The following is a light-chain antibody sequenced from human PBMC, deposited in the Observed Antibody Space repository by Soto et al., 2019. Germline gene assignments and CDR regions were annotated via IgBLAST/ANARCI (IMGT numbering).Light chain of an antibody. CDR2: GNS. CDR3: QSYDSSLSFWV. V-gene: IGLV1-40*01. J-gene: IGLJ3*02. CDR1: SSNIGAGYD. Sequence: QSVLTQPPSVTGAPGQRVTISCTGSSSNIGAGYDVHWYQQLPGTAPKLLIYGNSNRPSGVPDRFSGSKSGTSASLAITGLQAEDEADYYCQSYDSSLSFWVFCVGTKLTVL.